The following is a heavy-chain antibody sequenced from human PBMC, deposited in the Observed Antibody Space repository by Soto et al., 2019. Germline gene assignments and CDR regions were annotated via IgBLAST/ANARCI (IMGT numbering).Heavy chain of an antibody. Sequence: SLRLSCAASGFPCSRDEIHWVRQVPGRGLEWVALISHDGSNKYYVDSVKGRFIISRDNSKNTVYLQMNSLRTEDTALYYCAKDADFDTRNLHHWGQGTLVTVSS. J-gene: IGHJ5*02. CDR1: GFPCSRDE. D-gene: IGHD3-22*01. CDR3: AKDADFDTRNLHH. V-gene: IGHV3-30*18. CDR2: ISHDGSNK.